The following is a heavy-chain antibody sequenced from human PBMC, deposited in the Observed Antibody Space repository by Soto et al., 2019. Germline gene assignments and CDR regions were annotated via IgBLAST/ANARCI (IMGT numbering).Heavy chain of an antibody. Sequence: GGSLRLSCTASGFTFSTYAMGWARQAPGKGLEWVSSISAGGGKTHYADSVKGRFTISRDSSKNTVSLEMTSLRAEDTAVYYCAKGGRQWLVTSDFNYWGQGALVTVSS. J-gene: IGHJ4*02. V-gene: IGHV3-23*01. CDR1: GFTFSTYA. CDR2: ISAGGGKT. CDR3: AKGGRQWLVTSDFNY. D-gene: IGHD6-19*01.